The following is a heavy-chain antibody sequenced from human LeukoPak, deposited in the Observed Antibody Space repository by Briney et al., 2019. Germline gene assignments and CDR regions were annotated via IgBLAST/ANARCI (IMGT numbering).Heavy chain of an antibody. D-gene: IGHD6-13*01. Sequence: PSETLSLTCTVSGGSISSYYWSWIRQPAGKGLEWIGRIYTSGSTNYNPSLKSRVTMSVDTSKNQFSLKLSSVTAADTAVYYCARVVAAAGTVPYYYYGMDVWGQGTTVTVSS. J-gene: IGHJ6*02. CDR1: GGSISSYY. V-gene: IGHV4-4*07. CDR3: ARVVAAAGTVPYYYYGMDV. CDR2: IYTSGST.